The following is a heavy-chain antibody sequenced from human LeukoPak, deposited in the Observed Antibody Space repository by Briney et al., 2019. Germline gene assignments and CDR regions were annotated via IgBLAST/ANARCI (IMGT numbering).Heavy chain of an antibody. CDR1: GGSISSYY. CDR2: IYTSGNT. Sequence: SETLSLTCTVSGGSISSYYWSWIRQPAGKGLEGIGRIYTSGNTNYNPSLKSRFTMPVDPSRNKFSLKLSSVTAGDTAVYYLAWDLGGTVTNNWFDRWGQGTLVTVSS. V-gene: IGHV4-4*07. J-gene: IGHJ5*02. CDR3: AWDLGGTVTNNWFDR. D-gene: IGHD4-17*01.